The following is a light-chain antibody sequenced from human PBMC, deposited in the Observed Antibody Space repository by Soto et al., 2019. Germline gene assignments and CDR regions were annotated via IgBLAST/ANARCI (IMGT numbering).Light chain of an antibody. V-gene: IGLV2-14*01. J-gene: IGLJ1*01. Sequence: QSALTQPASVSGSPGQSITISCTGTSSDVGGYNYVSWYQQHPGKAPKLMIYDVSYRPSGVSNRFSGSKSGDTASLTIPGLQAEDEADYYCSSYTSSSTPYYVFGTGTKVTVL. CDR2: DVS. CDR3: SSYTSSSTPYYV. CDR1: SSDVGGYNY.